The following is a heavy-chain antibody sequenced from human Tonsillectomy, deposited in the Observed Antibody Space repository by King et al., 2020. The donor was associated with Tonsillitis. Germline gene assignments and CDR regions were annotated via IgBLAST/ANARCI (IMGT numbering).Heavy chain of an antibody. CDR2: ISNDGSNK. J-gene: IGHJ4*02. D-gene: IGHD2-15*01. V-gene: IGHV3-30*18. CDR3: AKAQFPRSSGGSFDY. CDR1: AFTFSSYG. Sequence: VQLVESGGGVVQPGRSLRVSCAASAFTFSSYGMHWIRQAPGKGLEWVAVISNDGSNKNYADSVKGRFTISRDNYKKTLYLQMNSLRAEDTAVYYCAKAQFPRSSGGSFDYWGQGTLVTVSS.